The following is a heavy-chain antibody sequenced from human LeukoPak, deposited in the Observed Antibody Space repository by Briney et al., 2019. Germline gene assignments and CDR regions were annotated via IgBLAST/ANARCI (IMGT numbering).Heavy chain of an antibody. V-gene: IGHV4-30-4*01. J-gene: IGHJ2*01. CDR1: GVSISSGDYY. CDR2: IFYSGST. D-gene: IGHD6-13*01. Sequence: PSETLSLTCTVSGVSISSGDYYWRWIRQPPGKGLEWIGYIFYSGSTYYNPSLKSRVTISVDTSKNQFSLKLSSVTAADTAVYYCARELQQLGYWYFDLWGRGTLVTVSS. CDR3: ARELQQLGYWYFDL.